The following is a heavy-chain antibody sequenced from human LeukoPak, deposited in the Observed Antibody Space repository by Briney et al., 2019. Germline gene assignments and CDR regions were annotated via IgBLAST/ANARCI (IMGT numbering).Heavy chain of an antibody. D-gene: IGHD3-22*01. Sequence: SETLSLTCIVSSGSIRSSSYYWSWIRQPPGKGLEWIGDIYYSGSIKYNPSLKSRVTMSVDTSKNQFSLKLSSVTAADTAIYYCARENPSGYYNRPIDYWGQGTLVTVSS. J-gene: IGHJ4*02. CDR2: IYYSGSI. CDR3: ARENPSGYYNRPIDY. CDR1: SGSIRSSSYY. V-gene: IGHV4-61*01.